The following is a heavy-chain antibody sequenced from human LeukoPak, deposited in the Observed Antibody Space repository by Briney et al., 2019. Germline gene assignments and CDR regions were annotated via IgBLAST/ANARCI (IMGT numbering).Heavy chain of an antibody. Sequence: GSLRLSCAASGFTVSSNYMGWVRQAPGKGLEWVSIIYGGGGTNYGDSVKGRFTISRDSSKNTLYLQMNSLRTEDTAVYYCAKGESKDYLNYFDYLNYFDHWGQGALVTVSS. CDR2: IYGGGGT. CDR1: GFTVSSNY. V-gene: IGHV3-53*01. J-gene: IGHJ4*02. D-gene: IGHD2/OR15-2a*01. CDR3: AKGESKDYLNYFDYLNYFDH.